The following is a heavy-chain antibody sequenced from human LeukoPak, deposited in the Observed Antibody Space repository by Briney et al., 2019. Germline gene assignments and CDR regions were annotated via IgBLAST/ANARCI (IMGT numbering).Heavy chain of an antibody. D-gene: IGHD1-1*01. V-gene: IGHV3-33*05. CDR3: AKDQGMRQVWNWFDA. CDR2: ISHVGSRE. Sequence: GGSLRLSCEAFGFSFGRFGMRWLREAPGKGLEWVAVISHVGSRENYGDSVRGRFAISRDNSRSTLYLQMNSLGAEDTAVYYCAKDQGMRQVWNWFDACGQGTLVTVYS. J-gene: IGHJ5*02. CDR1: GFSFGRFG.